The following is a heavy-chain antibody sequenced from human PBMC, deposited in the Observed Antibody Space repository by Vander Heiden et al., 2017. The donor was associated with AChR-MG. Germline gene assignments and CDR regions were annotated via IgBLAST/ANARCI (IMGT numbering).Heavy chain of an antibody. CDR3: ARSTTVTRQFDY. J-gene: IGHJ4*02. CDR1: AYTFINYY. D-gene: IGHD4-17*01. V-gene: IGHV1-46*01. CDR2: INPTGGST. Sequence: QVQLVQSGAEVKKPGASVKLSCKASAYTFINYYIHWVRQAPGQGLEWMAIINPTGGSTNYAQKFQDRVTMTRDTSTSTLYMELSSLRSEDTAVYYCARSTTVTRQFDYWGQGTLVTVSS.